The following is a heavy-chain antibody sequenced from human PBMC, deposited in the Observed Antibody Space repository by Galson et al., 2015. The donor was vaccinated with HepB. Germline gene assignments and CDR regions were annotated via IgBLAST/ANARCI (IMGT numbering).Heavy chain of an antibody. Sequence: SLRLSCAYSGLNFDMYVVSWVRQAPGKGLEWVASINSDGVRPYYADSVKGRVIISRDNFKNKVFLQMNSLRAEDTAVYYCARQKTWFSLPRDSMDVWGQGTTVTVSS. J-gene: IGHJ6*02. D-gene: IGHD3-10*01. CDR1: GLNFDMYV. CDR2: INSDGVRP. V-gene: IGHV3-23*01. CDR3: ARQKTWFSLPRDSMDV.